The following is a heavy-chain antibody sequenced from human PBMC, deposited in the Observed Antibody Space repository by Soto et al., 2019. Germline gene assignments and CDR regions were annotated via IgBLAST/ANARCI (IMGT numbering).Heavy chain of an antibody. D-gene: IGHD5-12*01. V-gene: IGHV1-46*01. CDR1: GFSFSDYF. CDR2: INPSGDRT. Sequence: GASVKVSCKASGFSFSDYFMHWVRQAPGQGLEWMGIINPSGDRTDYAQKFQGRVTMTRDTSISTAYMELNSLISEDTAVYYCARNGQTYDYYFFDNWGQGTLVTVSS. J-gene: IGHJ4*02. CDR3: ARNGQTYDYYFFDN.